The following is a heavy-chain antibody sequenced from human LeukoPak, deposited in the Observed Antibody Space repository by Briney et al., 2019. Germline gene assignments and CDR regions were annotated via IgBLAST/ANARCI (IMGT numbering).Heavy chain of an antibody. CDR1: GDSINTNIYY. Sequence: SETLSLTCTVSGDSINTNIYYWGWIRQPPGKGLEWIGHVYYSGSTYSSPSLKGRVTILLDTSNNHFSLRLSSVTAADTAVYYCARRHQAFYYGSGTYPWYFDSWGQGTLVTVSS. CDR2: VYYSGST. CDR3: ARRHQAFYYGSGTYPWYFDS. D-gene: IGHD3-10*01. V-gene: IGHV4-39*07. J-gene: IGHJ4*02.